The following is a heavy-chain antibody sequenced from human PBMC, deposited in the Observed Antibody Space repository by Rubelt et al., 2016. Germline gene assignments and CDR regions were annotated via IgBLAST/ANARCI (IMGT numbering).Heavy chain of an antibody. CDR3: ARGGITMIVDDFDY. CDR2: IYYSGST. V-gene: IGHV4-59*01. CDR1: GGSISSYY. D-gene: IGHD3-22*01. J-gene: IGHJ4*02. Sequence: QVQLQESGPGLVKPSETLSLTCTVSGGSISSYYWSWIRQPPGKGLEWIGYIYYSGSTNYNPSLKCGGTLSVDTSKTLFSLRLGSVTAADTAVYYCARGGITMIVDDFDYWGQGTLVTVSS.